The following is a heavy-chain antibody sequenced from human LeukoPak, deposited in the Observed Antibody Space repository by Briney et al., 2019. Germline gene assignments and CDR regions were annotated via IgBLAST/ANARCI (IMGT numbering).Heavy chain of an antibody. CDR1: GFTFSSYA. V-gene: IGHV3-30-3*01. Sequence: GGSLRLSCAASGFTFSSYAMHWVRQAPGKGLEWVAVISYDGSNKYYADSVKGRFTISRDNSKNTLYLQMNSLRAEDTAVYYCASWASAATVTNYYYYYYYMDVWGKGTTVTVSS. CDR2: ISYDGSNK. J-gene: IGHJ6*03. CDR3: ASWASAATVTNYYYYYYYMDV. D-gene: IGHD4-17*01.